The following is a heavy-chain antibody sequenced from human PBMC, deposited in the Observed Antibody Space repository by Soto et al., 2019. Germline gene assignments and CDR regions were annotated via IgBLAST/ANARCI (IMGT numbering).Heavy chain of an antibody. CDR1: GFTRCSYS. J-gene: IGHJ5*02. Sequence: PGGCLGSSFAAPGFTRCSYSMSWVPPAPGEGVEWVSAFSGSGGSTYYADSVKGRFTISRDNSKNTLYLQMNSLRAEDTAVYYCAKDLVLNRRWLAYNWFDPWGQGTLVTVSS. V-gene: IGHV3-23*01. CDR3: AKDLVLNRRWLAYNWFDP. D-gene: IGHD6-19*01. CDR2: FSGSGGST.